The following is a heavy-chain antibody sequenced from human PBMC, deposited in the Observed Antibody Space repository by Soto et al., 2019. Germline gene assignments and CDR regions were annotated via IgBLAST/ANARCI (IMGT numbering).Heavy chain of an antibody. V-gene: IGHV3-15*01. D-gene: IGHD2-2*01. CDR2: IKSKTDGGTT. J-gene: IGHJ5*02. CDR1: GFTFSNAW. CDR3: TPDWSGYCSSTSCPP. Sequence: PGGSLRLSCAASGFTFSNAWMSWVRQAPGKGLEWVGRIKSKTDGGTTDYAAPVKGRFTISRDDSKNTLYLQMNSLKTEDTAVYYCTPDWSGYCSSTSCPPWGQGTLVTVSS.